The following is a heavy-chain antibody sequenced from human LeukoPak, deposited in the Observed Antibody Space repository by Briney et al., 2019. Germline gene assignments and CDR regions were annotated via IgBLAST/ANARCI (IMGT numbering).Heavy chain of an antibody. Sequence: PGGSLRLSCAASGFTFSRYAMSWVRQVPGKGLEWVSSLDATGRHIFQAESVKGRFTISRDNAGNSLSLQMNNLRAADTAVYYCAREDCSDTRCYGNGDYWGRGTLVTVSS. D-gene: IGHD2-2*01. J-gene: IGHJ4*02. CDR2: LDATGRHI. V-gene: IGHV3-21*01. CDR3: AREDCSDTRCYGNGDY. CDR1: GFTFSRYA.